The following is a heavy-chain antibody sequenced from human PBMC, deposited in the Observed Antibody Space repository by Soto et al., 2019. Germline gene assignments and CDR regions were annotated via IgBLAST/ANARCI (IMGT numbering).Heavy chain of an antibody. J-gene: IGHJ4*02. D-gene: IGHD3-10*01. CDR3: ARAPSITMVRGVHPLYYFDY. CDR1: GGSFIGYY. CDR2: INHSGST. Sequence: SETLSLTCAVYGGSFIGYYWSWILQPPWKGLEWIGEINHSGSTNYNPSLKSRVTISVDTSKNQFSLKLSSVTAADTAVYYCARAPSITMVRGVHPLYYFDYWGQGTLVTVSS. V-gene: IGHV4-34*01.